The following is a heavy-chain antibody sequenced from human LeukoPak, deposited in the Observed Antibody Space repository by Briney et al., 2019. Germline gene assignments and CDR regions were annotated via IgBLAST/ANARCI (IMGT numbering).Heavy chain of an antibody. J-gene: IGHJ4*02. CDR2: IHYSGST. D-gene: IGHD1-14*01. V-gene: IGHV4-59*11. Sequence: KTSETLSLTCSVSGASISSHYWSWIRQPPGKGLEWIGYIHYSGSTNCNPSLKSRVTISLDTSKNQFSLKLTSVTAADTAVYYCSRAGTGFNIPVAYWGQGTLVTVSS. CDR3: SRAGTGFNIPVAY. CDR1: GASISSHY.